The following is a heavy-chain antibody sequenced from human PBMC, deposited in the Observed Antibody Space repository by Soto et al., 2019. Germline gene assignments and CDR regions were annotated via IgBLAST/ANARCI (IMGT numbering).Heavy chain of an antibody. D-gene: IGHD3-3*01. Sequence: SETLSLTCTVSGGSISSYYWSWIRQPPGKGLEWIGYIYYSGSTYYNPSLKSRVTISVDTSKNQFSLKLSSVTAADTAVYYCARCRYDFWSKYYDYRARGTPVPVS. J-gene: IGHJ4*01. CDR1: GGSISSYY. V-gene: IGHV4-59*04. CDR3: ARCRYDFWSKYYDY. CDR2: IYYSGST.